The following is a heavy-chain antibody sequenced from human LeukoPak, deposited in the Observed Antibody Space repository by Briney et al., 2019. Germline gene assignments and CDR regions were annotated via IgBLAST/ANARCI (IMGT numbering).Heavy chain of an antibody. V-gene: IGHV4-34*01. CDR3: ARGPTYYDYVWGSYRFANWFDP. D-gene: IGHD3-16*02. CDR1: GVSFSGYY. CDR2: INHSGST. J-gene: IGHJ5*02. Sequence: PSETLSLTCAVYGVSFSGYYWSWIRQPPGKGLEWIGEINHSGSTNYNPPLKSRVTISVDTSKNQFSLKLSSVTAADTAVYYCARGPTYYDYVWGSYRFANWFDPWGQGTLVTVSS.